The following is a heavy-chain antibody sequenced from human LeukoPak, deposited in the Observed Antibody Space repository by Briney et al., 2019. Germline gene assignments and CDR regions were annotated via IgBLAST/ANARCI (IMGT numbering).Heavy chain of an antibody. Sequence: SGTLSLTCAVSGGSISSGDYYWNWIRQPPGKGLEWIGHIYYSGSTYYNPPLKSRVTISVDTSKNQFSLKLSSVTAADTAVYFCARETGLYYFDYWGQGTLVTVSS. CDR1: GGSISSGDYY. V-gene: IGHV4-30-4*01. CDR2: IYYSGST. J-gene: IGHJ4*02. D-gene: IGHD1-14*01. CDR3: ARETGLYYFDY.